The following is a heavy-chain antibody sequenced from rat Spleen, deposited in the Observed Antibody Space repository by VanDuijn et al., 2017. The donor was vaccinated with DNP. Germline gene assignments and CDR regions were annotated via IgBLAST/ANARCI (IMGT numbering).Heavy chain of an antibody. CDR1: GFTFSYYW. CDR3: ARHNNYWYFDF. D-gene: IGHD1-10*01. J-gene: IGHJ1*01. CDR2: ITGGGGTT. V-gene: IGHV5-31*01. Sequence: EVQLVESGGDLVQPGRSLKLSCVASGFTFSYYWMAWIRQVPGKGLEWIASITGGGGTTSYPDSVKGRFTISRDDAKNTLSLQMNSLRSEDTATYYCARHNNYWYFDFWGPGTMVTVSS.